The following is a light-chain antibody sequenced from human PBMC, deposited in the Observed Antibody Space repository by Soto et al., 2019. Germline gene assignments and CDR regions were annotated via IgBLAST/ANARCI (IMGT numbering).Light chain of an antibody. Sequence: DIQMTQSPSTLSASVGDRVTITCRASQSISSWLAWYQQKPGKAPKLLIYRASSLESGVPSRFSGSGSGTEFTLTISSLQPDDFATYYCQHYNRYPYTFGQGTKVDSK. CDR2: RAS. V-gene: IGKV1-5*03. CDR1: QSISSW. CDR3: QHYNRYPYT. J-gene: IGKJ2*01.